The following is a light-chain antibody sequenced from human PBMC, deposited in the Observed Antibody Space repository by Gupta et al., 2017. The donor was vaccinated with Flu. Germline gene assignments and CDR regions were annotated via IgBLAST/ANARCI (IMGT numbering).Light chain of an antibody. CDR1: QSLLYPDGNNF. CDR3: MQGAHWPWT. CDR2: LVF. Sequence: TLGPAASISCRFSQSLLYPDGNNFLAWFQQRACHSPRRLIHLVFYREFGAPDRFSGSGSGTDFTLKISRVEAEDVGVYYCMQGAHWPWTFGQGTKVEIK. J-gene: IGKJ1*01. V-gene: IGKV2-30*01.